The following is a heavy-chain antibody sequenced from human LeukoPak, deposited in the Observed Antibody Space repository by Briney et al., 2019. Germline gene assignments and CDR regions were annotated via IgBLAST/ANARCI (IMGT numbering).Heavy chain of an antibody. CDR2: IYYSGST. CDR1: GGSISSSSYY. J-gene: IGHJ4*02. V-gene: IGHV4-39*01. Sequence: SETLSLTCTVSGGSISSSSYYWGWIRQPPGKGLEWIGSIYYSGSTYYNPSLKSRVSISVDTSKNQFSLKLSSVTAADTAVYFCARAIGVVITASSYYFDYWGQGTLVTVSS. D-gene: IGHD2-15*01. CDR3: ARAIGVVITASSYYFDY.